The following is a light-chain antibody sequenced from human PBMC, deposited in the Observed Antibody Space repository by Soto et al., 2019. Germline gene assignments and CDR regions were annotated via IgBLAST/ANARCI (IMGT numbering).Light chain of an antibody. CDR1: QSIRRW. V-gene: IGKV1-5*03. CDR3: QQYNTYHWT. CDR2: KES. J-gene: IGKJ1*01. Sequence: DIQMTQSPSTLSASVGDRVTITCRASQSIRRWLAWYQLKPGKAPKLLIFKESSLESGVPSRFSGSGSGTEFTLTISSLQHGDFETYYCQQYNTYHWTLRQGTKVDIK.